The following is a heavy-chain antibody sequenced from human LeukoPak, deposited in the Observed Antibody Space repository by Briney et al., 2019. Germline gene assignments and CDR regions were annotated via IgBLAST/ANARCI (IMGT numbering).Heavy chain of an antibody. V-gene: IGHV1-2*02. Sequence: GASVKVSCKTSGYIFSGHHLHWLRQAPGQEPEWMAWINPATGGTHYKQKFQGRITVPRDTSIRTTHIQLSSLTSADTAVYYCASGWRGGDDNWGQGPLVTVSS. D-gene: IGHD2-15*01. CDR1: GYIFSGHH. CDR2: INPATGGT. J-gene: IGHJ4*02. CDR3: ASGWRGGDDN.